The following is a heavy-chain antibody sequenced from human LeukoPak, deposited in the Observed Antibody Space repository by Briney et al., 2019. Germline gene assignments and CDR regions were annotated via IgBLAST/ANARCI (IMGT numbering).Heavy chain of an antibody. Sequence: GGSLRLSCAASGFTVSSSYMSWVRQAPGKGLEWVSVTYSGGSTYYADSVKGRFTISRDNAKNSLFLQMNSLRAEDTAVYYCAKASYSSSWLKSYYFDYWGQGTLVTVSS. J-gene: IGHJ4*02. V-gene: IGHV3-53*01. CDR1: GFTVSSSY. D-gene: IGHD6-13*01. CDR2: TYSGGST. CDR3: AKASYSSSWLKSYYFDY.